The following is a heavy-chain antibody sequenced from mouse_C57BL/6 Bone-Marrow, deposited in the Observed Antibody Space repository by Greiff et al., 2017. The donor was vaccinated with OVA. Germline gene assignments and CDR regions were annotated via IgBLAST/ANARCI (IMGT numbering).Heavy chain of an antibody. CDR3: ASPFAMDY. Sequence: EVQLVDSGGGLVKPGGSLKLSCAASGFTFSSYTMSWVRQTPEKRLEWVATISGGGGNTYYPDSVKGRFTISRDNAKNTLYLQMSSLRSEDTALYYCASPFAMDYWGQGTSVTVSS. CDR2: ISGGGGNT. V-gene: IGHV5-9*01. J-gene: IGHJ4*01. CDR1: GFTFSSYT.